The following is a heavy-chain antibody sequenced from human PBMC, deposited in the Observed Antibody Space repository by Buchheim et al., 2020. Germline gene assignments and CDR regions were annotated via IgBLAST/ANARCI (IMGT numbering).Heavy chain of an antibody. D-gene: IGHD3-22*01. V-gene: IGHV1-18*01. CDR2: VSAANGRT. Sequence: QVQLLQSGAEVKKPGASVRVSCKPSGYTFIDYGITWVRQAPGQGLEWLGWVSAANGRTDYSQNVQDRVTTTTDTSTSTAYMELTSLTSDDTAMYYCARGSVTVDFWGQGTL. J-gene: IGHJ4*02. CDR3: ARGSVTVDF. CDR1: GYTFIDYG.